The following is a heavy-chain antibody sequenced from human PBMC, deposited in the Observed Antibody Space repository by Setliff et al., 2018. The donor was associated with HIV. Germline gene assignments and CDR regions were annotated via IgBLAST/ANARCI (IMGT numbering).Heavy chain of an antibody. CDR2: STPILDTT. Sequence: GASVKVSCKASGGTFSSYGITWLRQAPGQGLEWMGGSTPILDTTNYAQKFQGRVTITTDESTNTVYMELSSLSADDTAVYYCATYHYDNSRACYIDLYYLVYWGQGTLVTVSS. CDR1: GGTFSSYG. CDR3: ATYHYDNSRACYIDLYYLVY. J-gene: IGHJ4*02. D-gene: IGHD3-22*01. V-gene: IGHV1-69*05.